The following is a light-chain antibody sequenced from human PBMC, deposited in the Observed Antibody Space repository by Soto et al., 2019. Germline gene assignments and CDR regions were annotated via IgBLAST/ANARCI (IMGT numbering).Light chain of an antibody. J-gene: IGKJ1*01. CDR1: QDISNY. CDR3: QQAYGAPPT. Sequence: DIQMTQSPSSLSASVGDRVTITCQASQDISNYLNWYQQTSGEAPKLLIYAAARLQTGVPSRFSGSGSGTDFTLTISSLQPEDFATYYCQQAYGAPPTFGQGTKVEIK. V-gene: IGKV1-39*01. CDR2: AAA.